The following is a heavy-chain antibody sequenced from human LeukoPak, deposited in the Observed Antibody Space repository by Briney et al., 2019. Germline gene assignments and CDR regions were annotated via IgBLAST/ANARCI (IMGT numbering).Heavy chain of an antibody. J-gene: IGHJ4*02. V-gene: IGHV4-30-2*01. D-gene: IGHD5-18*01. CDR2: IYHSGST. CDR1: GGSISSGGYS. Sequence: ASETLSLTCAVSGGSISSGGYSWSWIRQPPGEGLEWIGYIYHSGSTYYNPSLKSRVTISVDRSKNQFSLKLSSVTAADTAVYYCARALDEQLWPHFDYWGQGTLVTVSS. CDR3: ARALDEQLWPHFDY.